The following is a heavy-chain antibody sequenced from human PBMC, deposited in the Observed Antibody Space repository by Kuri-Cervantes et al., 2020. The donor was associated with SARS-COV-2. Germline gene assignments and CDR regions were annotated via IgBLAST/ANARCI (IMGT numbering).Heavy chain of an antibody. CDR3: AAWGFPIVGATGPDAFDI. Sequence: SVKVSCKASGGTFSSYAISWVRQAPGQGLEWMGRIIPILGTANYAQKFQGRVTITADKSTSTAYMELSSLRSEDTAVYYCAAWGFPIVGATGPDAFDIRGQGTMVTVSS. J-gene: IGHJ3*02. CDR1: GGTFSSYA. V-gene: IGHV1-69*04. CDR2: IIPILGTA. D-gene: IGHD1-26*01.